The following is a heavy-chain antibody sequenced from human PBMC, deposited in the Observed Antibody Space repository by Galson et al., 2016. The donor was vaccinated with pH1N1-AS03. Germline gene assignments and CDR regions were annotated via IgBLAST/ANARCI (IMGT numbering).Heavy chain of an antibody. D-gene: IGHD6-6*01. CDR2: IYYNGPA. Sequence: SETLSLTCTVSGGSITNYYWTWIRQPPGKGLEWVGYIYYNGPANYNPSLNSRVTISADTSKKQFFLNLTSVTAADTAVYFCTRGGTYSSSSPAYFGHWGQGTLVTVSS. V-gene: IGHV4-59*01. CDR3: TRGGTYSSSSPAYFGH. J-gene: IGHJ4*02. CDR1: GGSITNYY.